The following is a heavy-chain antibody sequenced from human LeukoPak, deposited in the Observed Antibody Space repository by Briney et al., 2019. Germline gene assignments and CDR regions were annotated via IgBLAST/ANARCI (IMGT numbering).Heavy chain of an antibody. V-gene: IGHV4-34*01. CDR3: ARGPTREAAGSY. D-gene: IGHD6-13*01. CDR2: INHSGST. Sequence: GPLRLSCTASGFTFSIYHMNWVRQPPGKGLEWIGEINHSGSTNYNPSLKSRVTISVDTSKNQFSLKLSSVTAADTAVYYCARGPTREAAGSYWGQGTLVTVSS. J-gene: IGHJ4*02. CDR1: GFTFSIYH.